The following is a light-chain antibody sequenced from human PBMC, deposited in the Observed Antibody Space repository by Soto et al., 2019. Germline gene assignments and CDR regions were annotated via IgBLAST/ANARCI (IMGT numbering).Light chain of an antibody. CDR2: RIS. V-gene: IGKV3-15*01. CDR1: QSVNTN. Sequence: EIVMTQSPATLSVSPGETATLSCRASQSVNTNLAWYQQKAGQPPSLLIYRISTRATGIPARFSGSGSGTEFTLTISSLQSEDFAVYYCQQHDGWPLTFGGGTKVEIK. J-gene: IGKJ4*01. CDR3: QQHDGWPLT.